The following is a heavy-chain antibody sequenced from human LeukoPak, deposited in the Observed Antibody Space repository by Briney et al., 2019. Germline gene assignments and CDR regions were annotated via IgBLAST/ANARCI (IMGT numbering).Heavy chain of an antibody. V-gene: IGHV3-30-3*01. D-gene: IGHD5-24*01. CDR1: GFTFSSYA. CDR2: ISYDGSNK. CDR3: AKDVELSPFDY. Sequence: PGGSLRLSCAASGFTFSSYAMHWVRQAPGKGLEWVAVISYDGSNKYYADSVKGRFTISRDNSKNTLYLQMNSLRAEDMAVYYCAKDVELSPFDYWGQGALVTVSS. J-gene: IGHJ4*02.